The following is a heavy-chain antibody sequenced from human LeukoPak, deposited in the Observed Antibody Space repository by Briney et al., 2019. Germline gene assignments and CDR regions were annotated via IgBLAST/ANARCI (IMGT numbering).Heavy chain of an antibody. V-gene: IGHV3-23*01. Sequence: GGSLRLSCAASGFTFNNYAMSWVRQAPGKGLEWVSGISGSGSSTCSADSVKGRFTISRDNSKNTLYLQLNSLRAEDTAVYYCAKQLDYYGSGSFDYWGQGTLVTVSS. CDR2: ISGSGSST. CDR1: GFTFNNYA. CDR3: AKQLDYYGSGSFDY. J-gene: IGHJ4*02. D-gene: IGHD3-10*01.